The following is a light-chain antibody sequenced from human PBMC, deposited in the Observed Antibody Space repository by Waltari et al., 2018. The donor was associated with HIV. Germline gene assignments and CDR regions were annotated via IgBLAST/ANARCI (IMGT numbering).Light chain of an antibody. J-gene: IGKJ2*01. Sequence: EVVLTQSPDTLSLSPGAKGTLSCTASQSLSSTYLAWYQQKPGQAPRLLIYGASHRASGVPDRFSGSGSRTYFTLTISRLEPEDFAVYYCQHYDTSSYTFGQGT. CDR1: QSLSSTY. V-gene: IGKV3-20*01. CDR3: QHYDTSSYT. CDR2: GAS.